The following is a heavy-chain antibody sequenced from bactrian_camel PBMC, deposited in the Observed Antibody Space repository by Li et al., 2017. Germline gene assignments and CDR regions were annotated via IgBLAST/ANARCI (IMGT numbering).Heavy chain of an antibody. J-gene: IGHJ4*01. V-gene: IGHV3S63*01. Sequence: VQLVESGGGSVQAGGSLTLSCAASGLVYPFWSMAWFRQAPGKEREGVARIDSRGTTEYVDFVKGRFTISKDKAKNTLDLQMNSLKPEDTAMYYCASGPRAGLTNAPLAQSRYNLWGRGTQVTVS. CDR3: ASGPRAGLTNAPLAQSRYNL. CDR1: GLVYPFWS. CDR2: IDSRGTT. D-gene: IGHD5*01.